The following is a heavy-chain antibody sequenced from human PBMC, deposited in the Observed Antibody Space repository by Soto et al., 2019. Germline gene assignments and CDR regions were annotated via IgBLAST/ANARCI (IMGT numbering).Heavy chain of an antibody. D-gene: IGHD2-15*01. CDR3: ARERSVGYCITSTCPKPFYYSAMDV. CDR2: IIPIFGTP. Sequence: QVQLVQSGAEVKKPGSSLKVSCKASGGTFTNYAFSWVRQAPGQGPEWMGGIIPIFGTPDYAQKFQGRVIITAAESTRTVSMELNSRRSDDTAVYYCARERSVGYCITSTCPKPFYYSAMDVWGQGTTVTVSS. CDR1: GGTFTNYA. V-gene: IGHV1-69*12. J-gene: IGHJ6*02.